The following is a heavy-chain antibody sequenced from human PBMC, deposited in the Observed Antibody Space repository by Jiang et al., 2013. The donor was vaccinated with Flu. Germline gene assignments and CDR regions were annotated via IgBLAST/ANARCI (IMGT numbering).Heavy chain of an antibody. CDR1: GGSISSYY. J-gene: IGHJ5*02. V-gene: IGHV4-59*01. D-gene: IGHD3-10*01. Sequence: KPSETLSLTCTVSGGSISSYYWSWIRQPPGKGLEWIGYIYYSGSTNYNPSLKSRVTISVDTSKNQFSLKLSSVTAADTAVYYCARDIYGSGSYYGWFDPWGQGTLVTVSS. CDR3: ARDIYGSGSYYGWFDP. CDR2: IYYSGST.